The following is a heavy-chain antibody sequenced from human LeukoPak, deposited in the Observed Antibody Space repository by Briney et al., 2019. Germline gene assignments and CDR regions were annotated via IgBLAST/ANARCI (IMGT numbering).Heavy chain of an antibody. CDR1: GGTFSSYA. Sequence: ASVKVSCKASGGTFSSYAISGVRQAPGQGLEWMGRIIPILGIANYAQKFQGRVTMTRNTFISTAYMELSSLRSEDTAVYYCARGLGPRYYYGMDVWGQGTTVTVSS. CDR3: ARGLGPRYYYGMDV. CDR2: IIPILGIA. J-gene: IGHJ6*02. V-gene: IGHV1-69*04.